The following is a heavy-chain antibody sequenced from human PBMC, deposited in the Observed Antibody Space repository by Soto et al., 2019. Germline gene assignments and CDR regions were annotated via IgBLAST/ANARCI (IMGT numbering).Heavy chain of an antibody. CDR1: GYTFTSYY. CDR3: ARDWGSNSYSSGSEYFDY. V-gene: IGHV1-46*01. J-gene: IGHJ4*02. CDR2: INPSGGST. D-gene: IGHD6-19*01. Sequence: ASVKVSCKASGYTFTSYYMHWVRQAPGQGLEWMGIINPSGGSTSYAQKFQGRVTMTRDTSTSTVYMELSSLRSEDTAVYYCARDWGSNSYSSGSEYFDYWGQGTLVTVSS.